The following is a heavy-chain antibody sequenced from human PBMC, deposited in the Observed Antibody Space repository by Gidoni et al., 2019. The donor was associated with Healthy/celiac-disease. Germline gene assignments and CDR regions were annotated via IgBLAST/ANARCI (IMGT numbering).Heavy chain of an antibody. J-gene: IGHJ6*03. CDR1: GYTFTSYG. V-gene: IGHV1-18*01. D-gene: IGHD5-12*01. Sequence: QVQLVQSGAEVKKPGASVKVSCKASGYTFTSYGISWVRQAPGQGLEWMGWISAYNGNTNYAQKLQGRVTMTTDTSTSTAYMELRSLRSDDTAVYYCATFDVYIVATYYYYYMDVWGKGTTVTVSS. CDR2: ISAYNGNT. CDR3: ATFDVYIVATYYYYYMDV.